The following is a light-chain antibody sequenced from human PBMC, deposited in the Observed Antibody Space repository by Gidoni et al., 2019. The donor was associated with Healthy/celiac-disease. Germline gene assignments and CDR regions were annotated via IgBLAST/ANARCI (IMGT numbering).Light chain of an antibody. CDR3: QQSYSTPYT. CDR1: QSISSY. J-gene: IGKJ2*01. V-gene: IGKV1-39*01. CDR2: AAY. Sequence: DIQLTQSPSSLSASVGDRVTITCRASQSISSYLNWYQQKPGKAPKLLIYAAYSLQSGVPSRFSGSGSGTDFTLTISSLQPEDFATYYCQQSYSTPYTFGHGTKLEIK.